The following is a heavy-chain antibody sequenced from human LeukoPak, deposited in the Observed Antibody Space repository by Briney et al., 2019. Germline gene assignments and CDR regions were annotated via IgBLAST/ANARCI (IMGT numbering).Heavy chain of an antibody. V-gene: IGHV4-59*08. CDR1: GGSIGSYY. J-gene: IGHJ5*02. CDR3: SRHVAQPWFDP. CDR2: INYSGST. Sequence: PSETLSLTCAVSGGSIGSYYWSWIRQPPGKGREWIGYINYSGSTNYSPSLKSRVTISVDTSKNQFSLKLNSVTAADTAVYYCSRHVAQPWFDPWGQGTLVTVSS. D-gene: IGHD1-14*01.